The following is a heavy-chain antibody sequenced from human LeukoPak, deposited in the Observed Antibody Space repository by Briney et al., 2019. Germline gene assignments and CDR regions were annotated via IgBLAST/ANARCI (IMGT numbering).Heavy chain of an antibody. CDR2: VFDSGRT. V-gene: IGHV4-59*11. CDR1: GGSMTTHH. CDR3: TTIKRGNIFGYFDF. D-gene: IGHD5-18*01. Sequence: SETLSLTCTVSGGSMTTHHWNWIRQTPGKGLEWIGYVFDSGRTKENPSLKSRVTLSADASKNQLSLRLSSVTAADTAVYYCTTIKRGNIFGYFDFWGQGILVTVSS. J-gene: IGHJ4*02.